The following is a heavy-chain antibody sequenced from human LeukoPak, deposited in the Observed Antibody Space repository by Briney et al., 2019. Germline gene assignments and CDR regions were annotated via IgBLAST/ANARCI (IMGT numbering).Heavy chain of an antibody. Sequence: GGSLRLSCAASGFTFSSYSMNWVRQAPGKGLEWVSSISSSSSYIHYADSVKGRFTISRDNAKNSLYLQMNSLRAEDTAVYYCARKRASQGIDYWGQGTLVTVSS. V-gene: IGHV3-21*01. D-gene: IGHD6-6*01. CDR1: GFTFSSYS. J-gene: IGHJ4*02. CDR2: ISSSSSYI. CDR3: ARKRASQGIDY.